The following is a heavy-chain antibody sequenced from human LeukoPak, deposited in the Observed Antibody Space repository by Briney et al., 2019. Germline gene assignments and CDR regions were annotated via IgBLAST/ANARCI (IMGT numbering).Heavy chain of an antibody. CDR3: SRGSGWLSVY. J-gene: IGHJ4*02. CDR2: ISGGTT. V-gene: IGHV3-49*03. CDR1: GFTFGDYL. Sequence: PGGSLRLSCTASGFTFGDYLMSWFRRAPGKGLEWIGFISGGTTEYAAPVKGRFTISRDDSTSIAYLQMNSLTTEDTAVYYCSRGSGWLSVYWGQGTLVTVSS. D-gene: IGHD6-19*01.